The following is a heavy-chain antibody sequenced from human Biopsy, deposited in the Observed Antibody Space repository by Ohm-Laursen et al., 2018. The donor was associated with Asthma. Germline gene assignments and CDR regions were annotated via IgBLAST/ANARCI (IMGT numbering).Heavy chain of an antibody. J-gene: IGHJ3*02. CDR3: ARQSGQDYGGGSAFDT. D-gene: IGHD4-23*01. CDR1: GFTFSSYS. CDR2: ISSSSSYI. V-gene: IGHV3-21*01. Sequence: GSLRLSCTASGFTFSSYSMNWVRQAPGKGLEWVSSISSSSSYIYYADSVKGRFTISRDNAKNSQYLQMNSLRAEDSAVYYCARQSGQDYGGGSAFDTWGQGTLVAVSS.